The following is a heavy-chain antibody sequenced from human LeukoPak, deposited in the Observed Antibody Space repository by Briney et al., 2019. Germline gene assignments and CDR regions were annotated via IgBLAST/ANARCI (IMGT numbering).Heavy chain of an antibody. V-gene: IGHV3-74*01. Sequence: GGSLRLSCAASGFTFSSYWMHWVRQAPGKGLVWVSRINSDGSSTSYVDSVKGRFSISRDNAKNTLYLQMNSLRTEDTAVYYCARAQYYDSSTAGGMDVWGQGTTVTVSS. D-gene: IGHD3-9*01. CDR2: INSDGSST. CDR1: GFTFSSYW. CDR3: ARAQYYDSSTAGGMDV. J-gene: IGHJ6*02.